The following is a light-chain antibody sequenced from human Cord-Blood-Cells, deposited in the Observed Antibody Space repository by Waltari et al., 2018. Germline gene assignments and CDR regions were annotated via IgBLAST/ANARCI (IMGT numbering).Light chain of an antibody. CDR3: QQRSNWPLT. CDR2: DAS. V-gene: IGKV3-11*01. J-gene: IGKJ4*01. CDR1: QSVSSY. Sequence: EIVLSQTPAPLSLSPGERATLPCRASQSVSSYLAWYQQKPGQAPRPLIYDASNRATGIPARFSGSGSGTDFTRTISSRETEDFAVYYSQQRSNWPLTFGGGTKVEIK.